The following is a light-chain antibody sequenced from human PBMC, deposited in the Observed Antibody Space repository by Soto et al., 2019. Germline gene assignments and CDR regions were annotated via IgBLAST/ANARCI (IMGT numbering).Light chain of an antibody. CDR1: SSNIGAGHD. J-gene: IGLJ2*01. Sequence: QYVLTQPPSVSGAPGQRVTISCTGNSSNIGAGHDVHWYQQLPGKAPQLLIYGHSTRPSGVPDRFSGSTSGTSASLAITGLQAEDEADYYCQSYDNRVRVFGEGTKRPVL. V-gene: IGLV1-40*01. CDR2: GHS. CDR3: QSYDNRVRV.